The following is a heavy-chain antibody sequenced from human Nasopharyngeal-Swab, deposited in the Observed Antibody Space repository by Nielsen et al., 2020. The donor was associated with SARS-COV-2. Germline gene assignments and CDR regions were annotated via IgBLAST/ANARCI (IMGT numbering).Heavy chain of an antibody. CDR3: ATLGYCSSTSCYTDYYYMDV. V-gene: IGHV1-8*01. D-gene: IGHD2-2*02. CDR1: GYTFTSYD. Sequence: ASVKVSCKASGYTFTSYDINWVQQATGQGLEWMGWMNPNSGNTGYAQKFQGRVTMTRNTSISTAYMELSSLRSEDTAVYYCATLGYCSSTSCYTDYYYMDVWGKGTTVTVSS. CDR2: MNPNSGNT. J-gene: IGHJ6*03.